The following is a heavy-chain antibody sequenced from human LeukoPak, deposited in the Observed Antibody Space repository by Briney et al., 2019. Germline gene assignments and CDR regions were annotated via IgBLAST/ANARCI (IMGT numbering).Heavy chain of an antibody. Sequence: GGSLRLSCAASGFTLGDHYMDWVRQAPGKGLEWVGRSRHKAKRYSTEYAASVKGRFTISRDDSKNSLYLQMNSLKTEDTAGYYCTRVLAAAANALDIWGQGTMVTVSS. CDR1: GFTLGDHY. CDR3: TRVLAAAANALDI. CDR2: SRHKAKRYST. J-gene: IGHJ3*02. D-gene: IGHD6-13*01. V-gene: IGHV3-72*01.